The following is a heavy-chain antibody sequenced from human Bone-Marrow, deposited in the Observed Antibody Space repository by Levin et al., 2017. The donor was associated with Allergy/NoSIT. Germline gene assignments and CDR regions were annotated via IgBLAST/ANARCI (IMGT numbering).Heavy chain of an antibody. V-gene: IGHV3-49*03. CDR3: SRDDFRPGPYFDY. D-gene: IGHD3/OR15-3a*01. CDR1: GFTFGDYA. CDR2: IRSRAYGGTT. J-gene: IGHJ4*02. Sequence: GESLKISCTTSGFTFGDYAMNWFRQAPGRRLGWVGFIRSRAYGGTTEYAASVKGRFTISRDDSKSIAYLQMNSLKSEDTAVYYCSRDDFRPGPYFDYWGQGTLVTVSS.